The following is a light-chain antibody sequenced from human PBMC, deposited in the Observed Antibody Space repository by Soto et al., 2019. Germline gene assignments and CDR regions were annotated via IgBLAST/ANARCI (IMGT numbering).Light chain of an antibody. J-gene: IGLJ2*01. CDR3: QVWDSSSDHVV. CDR2: DDS. CDR1: NIGSNS. V-gene: IGLV3-21*02. Sequence: SSELTQPPSVSVAPGQTARITCGGNNIGSNSVHWYQQKPAQAPVLVVYDDSDRPSGIPERFSGSNSGNTATLTISRVEAGDEADYYCQVWDSSSDHVVFGGGTKLTVL.